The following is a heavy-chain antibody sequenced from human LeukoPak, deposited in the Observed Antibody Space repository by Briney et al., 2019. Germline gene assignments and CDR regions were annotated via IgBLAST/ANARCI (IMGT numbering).Heavy chain of an antibody. D-gene: IGHD1-26*01. CDR1: GGSISSYY. Sequence: PSETLSLTCTVSGGSISSYYWSRIRQPPGKGLEWIGYIYYSGSTNYNPSLKSRVTISVDTSKNQFSLKLSSVTAADTAVYYCAREDEGATDYWGQGTLVTVSS. CDR2: IYYSGST. CDR3: AREDEGATDY. J-gene: IGHJ4*02. V-gene: IGHV4-59*01.